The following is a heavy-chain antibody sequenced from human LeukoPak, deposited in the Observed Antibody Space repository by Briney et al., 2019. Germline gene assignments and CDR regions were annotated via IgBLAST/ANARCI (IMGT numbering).Heavy chain of an antibody. CDR1: GFTFSSYG. CDR2: IRYDGSNK. V-gene: IGHV3-30*02. CDR3: AKDFDGSTWFGRNYMDV. Sequence: HPGGSLRLSCAASGFTFSSYGMHWVRQAPGKGLEWVAFIRYDGSNKYYADSVKGRFTISRDNSKNTLYLQMNSLRAEDTAVYYCAKDFDGSTWFGRNYMDVWGKGTTVTVSS. D-gene: IGHD6-13*01. J-gene: IGHJ6*03.